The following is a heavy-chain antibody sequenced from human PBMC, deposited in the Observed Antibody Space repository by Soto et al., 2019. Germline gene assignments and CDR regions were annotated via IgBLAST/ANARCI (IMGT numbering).Heavy chain of an antibody. V-gene: IGHV3-30*18. CDR3: AKDSSSGWQKLFQH. CDR2: ISHDGSDK. D-gene: IGHD6-19*01. Sequence: PGGSLRLSCAASGFPFGDFGMHWLRQAPGKGLEWVAVISHDGSDKYYADSVKGRFTISRDNSKNTLYLQMNSLRAEDTAVYYCAKDSSSGWQKLFQHWGQGTLVTVS. J-gene: IGHJ1*01. CDR1: GFPFGDFG.